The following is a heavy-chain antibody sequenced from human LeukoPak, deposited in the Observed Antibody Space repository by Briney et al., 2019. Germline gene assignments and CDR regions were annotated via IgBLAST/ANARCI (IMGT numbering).Heavy chain of an antibody. V-gene: IGHV4-39*01. CDR3: ARQGWFGELLSPLDY. CDR2: IYYSGST. D-gene: IGHD3-10*01. J-gene: IGHJ4*02. Sequence: PSETLSLTCTVSGGSISSSSYYWGWIRQPPGKGLEWIGSIYYSGSTYYNPSLESRVTISVDTSKNQFSLKLSSVTASDTAVYYCARQGWFGELLSPLDYWGQGTLVTVSS. CDR1: GGSISSSSYY.